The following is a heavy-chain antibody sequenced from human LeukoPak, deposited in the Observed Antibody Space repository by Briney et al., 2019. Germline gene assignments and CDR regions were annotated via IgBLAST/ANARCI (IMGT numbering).Heavy chain of an antibody. CDR2: IIPIFGTA. Sequence: SVKVSCKASGGTFSSYAISWVRQAPGQGLEWMARIIPIFGTANYAQKFQGRVTITTDESTSTAYMELSSLRSEDTAVYYCARTPLTCSGGSCWFDPWGQGTLVTVSS. D-gene: IGHD2-15*01. CDR3: ARTPLTCSGGSCWFDP. V-gene: IGHV1-69*05. J-gene: IGHJ5*02. CDR1: GGTFSSYA.